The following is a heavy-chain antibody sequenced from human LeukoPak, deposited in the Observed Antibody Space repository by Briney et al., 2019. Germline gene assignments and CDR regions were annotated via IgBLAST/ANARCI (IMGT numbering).Heavy chain of an antibody. CDR3: ARGRGSGWPFDY. Sequence: GGSLRLSCAGSGFTVSSNHMSWVRQAPGKGLEWVSVIYNGGSTYYADFVKGRFTISRDSSKNTLYLQMNSLRAEDTAVYYCARGRGSGWPFDYWGQGTLVTVSS. CDR2: IYNGGST. D-gene: IGHD6-19*01. V-gene: IGHV3-66*01. J-gene: IGHJ4*02. CDR1: GFTVSSNH.